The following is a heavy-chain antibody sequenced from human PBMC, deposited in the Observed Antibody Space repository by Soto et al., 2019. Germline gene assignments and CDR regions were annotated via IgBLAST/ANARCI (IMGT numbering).Heavy chain of an antibody. V-gene: IGHV1-18*04. Sequence: GASLKISCKGSGYSFSTYWISWVRQAPGKGLEWMGWISAYNGNTNYAQKLQGRVTMTTDTSTSTAYMELRSLRSDDTAVYYCARDLSDFLSCYYPPRDAFDIWGQGTMVTVSS. CDR1: GYSFSTYW. CDR3: ARDLSDFLSCYYPPRDAFDI. J-gene: IGHJ3*02. CDR2: ISAYNGNT. D-gene: IGHD3-3*01.